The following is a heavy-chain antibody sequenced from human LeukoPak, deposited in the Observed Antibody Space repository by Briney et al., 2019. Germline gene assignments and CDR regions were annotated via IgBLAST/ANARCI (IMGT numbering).Heavy chain of an antibody. D-gene: IGHD1-1*01. Sequence: PSETLSLTCTVSGGSISSYYWSWIRQPPGKGLEWIGYIYYSGSTNYNPSLKSRVTISVDTSKNQFSLKLSSVTAADTAVYYCARRISSWNVYIDKWGQGIQVTVSS. V-gene: IGHV4-59*01. CDR2: IYYSGST. CDR1: GGSISSYY. CDR3: ARRISSWNVYIDK. J-gene: IGHJ4*02.